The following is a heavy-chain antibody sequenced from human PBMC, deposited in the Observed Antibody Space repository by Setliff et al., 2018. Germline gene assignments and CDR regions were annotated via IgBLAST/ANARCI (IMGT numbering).Heavy chain of an antibody. D-gene: IGHD6-13*01. CDR1: GYSISSGYY. V-gene: IGHV4-38-2*01. CDR2: IYYSGST. CDR3: AGRGMSSSWFQGYFDY. Sequence: SETLSLTCAVSGYSISSGYYWGWIRQPPGKGLEWIGSIYYSGSTYYNPSLKSRVTISVETSKNQFSLKLSAVTAADTAVYYCAGRGMSSSWFQGYFDYWGQGTLVTVSS. J-gene: IGHJ4*02.